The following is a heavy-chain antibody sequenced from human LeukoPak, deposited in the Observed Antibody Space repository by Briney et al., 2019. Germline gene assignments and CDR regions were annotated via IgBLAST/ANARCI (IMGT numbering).Heavy chain of an antibody. Sequence: KPSETLSLTCTVSGDSISSTSYFWGWLRQPPGKGLEWIGTIYYSGTTYYNPSLKSRVTISVDTSKNQFSLKLSSVSASDTAVYYCARHKCSGIYCPFDYWGQGKRIPVSS. V-gene: IGHV4-39*01. CDR1: GDSISSTSYF. CDR2: IYYSGTT. J-gene: IGHJ4*02. D-gene: IGHD2-15*01. CDR3: ARHKCSGIYCPFDY.